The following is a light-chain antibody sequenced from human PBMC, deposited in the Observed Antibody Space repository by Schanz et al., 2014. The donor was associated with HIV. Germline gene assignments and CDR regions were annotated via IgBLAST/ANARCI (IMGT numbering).Light chain of an antibody. CDR2: STS. Sequence: EIVLTQSPVILSLSPGERATLSCRASQTVSSNSLGWYQQKRGQVPRLLIYSTSRRANGIPDRFSGSGSGTDFTLTISSLEPEDFAVYYCQQRSNWPPYTFGQGTKLDIK. V-gene: IGKV3D-20*02. J-gene: IGKJ2*01. CDR3: QQRSNWPPYT. CDR1: QTVSSNS.